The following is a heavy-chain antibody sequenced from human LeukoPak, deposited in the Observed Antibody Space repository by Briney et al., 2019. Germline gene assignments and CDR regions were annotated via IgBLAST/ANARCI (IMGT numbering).Heavy chain of an antibody. CDR1: GGSISSYH. CDR3: ARLRYSSGWLQDY. CDR2: IYYSGST. D-gene: IGHD6-19*01. J-gene: IGHJ4*02. V-gene: IGHV4-59*08. Sequence: SETLSLTCTVSGGSISSYHWTWIRQPPGKGLEWIGYIYYSGSTYYNPSLKSRVTISVDTSKNQFSLKLSSVTAADTAVYYCARLRYSSGWLQDYWGQGILVTVAS.